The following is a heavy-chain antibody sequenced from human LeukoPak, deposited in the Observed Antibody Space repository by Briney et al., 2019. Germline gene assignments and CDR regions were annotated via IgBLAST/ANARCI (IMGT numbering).Heavy chain of an antibody. CDR1: GGSISSYY. V-gene: IGHV4-59*08. J-gene: IGHJ4*02. D-gene: IGHD3-10*01. Sequence: PSETLSLTCTVSGGSISSYYWSWIRQPPGKGLEWVGYIYYSGSTNYNPSLKSRVTISVDTSKNQFSLKLSSVTAADTAVYYCASSSDWFGELFPSPPDYWGQGTLVTVSS. CDR2: IYYSGST. CDR3: ASSSDWFGELFPSPPDY.